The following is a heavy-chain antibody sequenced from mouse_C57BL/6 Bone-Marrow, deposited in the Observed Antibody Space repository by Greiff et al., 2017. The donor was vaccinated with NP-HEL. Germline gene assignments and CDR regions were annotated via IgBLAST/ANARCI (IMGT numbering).Heavy chain of an antibody. D-gene: IGHD1-1*01. CDR3: AYYGSRGGFDY. Sequence: QVQLQQPGTELVKPGASVKLSCKASGHPFTSYWMHWVKQRPGQGLEWIGNINPSNGGTNYNEKFKSKATLTVDKSSSTAYMQLSSLTSEDSAVYYCAYYGSRGGFDYWGQGTTLTVSS. J-gene: IGHJ2*01. CDR2: INPSNGGT. V-gene: IGHV1-53*01. CDR1: GHPFTSYW.